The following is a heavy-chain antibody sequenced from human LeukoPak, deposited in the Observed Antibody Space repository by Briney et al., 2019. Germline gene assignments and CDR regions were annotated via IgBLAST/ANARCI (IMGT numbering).Heavy chain of an antibody. V-gene: IGHV6-1*01. Sequence: SQTLSLTCAISGDSVSSNSATWNWIRQPPSRGLEWLGRTYHRSKWYNDYAISVKSRITINPDTSKNQFSLQLNSVTAEDTAVYYCAATHSYFDYWGQGTLVTVSS. D-gene: IGHD2-15*01. CDR3: AATHSYFDY. CDR1: GDSVSSNSAT. CDR2: TYHRSKWYN. J-gene: IGHJ4*02.